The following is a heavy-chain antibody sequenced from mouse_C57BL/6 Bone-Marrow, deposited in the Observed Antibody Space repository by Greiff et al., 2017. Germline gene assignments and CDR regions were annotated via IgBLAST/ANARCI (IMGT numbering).Heavy chain of an antibody. J-gene: IGHJ4*01. D-gene: IGHD2-1*01. CDR2: ILPGSGST. V-gene: IGHV1-9*01. CDR1: GYTFTGYW. CDR3: DRGRNYPYAMDY. Sequence: QVQLQQSGAELMKPGASVKLSCKATGYTFTGYWIEWVKQRPGHGLEWIGEILPGSGSTNYNDKFKGRATFTEDTYTNTTYMQLSSLTTEDSAIXNYDRGRNYPYAMDYWGQGTSVTVSS.